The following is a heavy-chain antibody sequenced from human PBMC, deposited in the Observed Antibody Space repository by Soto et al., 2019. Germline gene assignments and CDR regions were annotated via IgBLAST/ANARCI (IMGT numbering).Heavy chain of an antibody. CDR2: LYSGGST. V-gene: IGHV3-66*01. CDR1: GFTVSSNY. J-gene: IGHJ4*02. D-gene: IGHD1-7*01. CDR3: AREPRNRIAGSTTSEDY. Sequence: EVQLVESGGGLVQPGGSLRLSCAASGFTVSSNYMSWVRQAPGKGLECVSVLYSGGSTYYADSVKGRLTISRDSSKNTLYLHMNSLRAEDTAVYYCAREPRNRIAGSTTSEDYWGQGTLVTVSS.